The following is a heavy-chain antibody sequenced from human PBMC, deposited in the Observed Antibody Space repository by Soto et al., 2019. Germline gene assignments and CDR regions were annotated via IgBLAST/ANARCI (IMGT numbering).Heavy chain of an antibody. V-gene: IGHV3-23*01. Sequence: GGSLRLSCAASGFTLSSYAMSWVRQAPGKGLEWVSAISGSGGNTYYADSVKGRFTISRDNSKNTLYLQMNSLRAEDTAVYYCAKAHGSGSSYYYYYGMDVWGQGTTVTV. CDR1: GFTLSSYA. J-gene: IGHJ6*02. D-gene: IGHD3-10*01. CDR2: ISGSGGNT. CDR3: AKAHGSGSSYYYYYGMDV.